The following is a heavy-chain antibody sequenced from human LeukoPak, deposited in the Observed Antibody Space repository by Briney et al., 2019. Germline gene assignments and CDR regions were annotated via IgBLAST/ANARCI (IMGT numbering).Heavy chain of an antibody. V-gene: IGHV1-18*04. D-gene: IGHD3-9*01. CDR2: ISAYNGNT. J-gene: IGHJ4*02. CDR3: ARDLPLNYDILTGYLYFDY. CDR1: GYTFTSYG. Sequence: ASVKVSCKASGYTFTSYGISWVRQAPGQGLGWMGWISAYNGNTNYAQKLQGRVTMTTDTSTSTAYMELRSLRSDDTAVYYCARDLPLNYDILTGYLYFDYWGQGTLVTVSS.